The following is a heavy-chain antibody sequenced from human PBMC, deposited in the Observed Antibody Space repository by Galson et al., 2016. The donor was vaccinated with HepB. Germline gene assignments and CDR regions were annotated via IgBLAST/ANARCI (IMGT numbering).Heavy chain of an antibody. V-gene: IGHV1-8*02. CDR3: ARGGARMVITAVSGY. CDR2: MNPTTGNT. CDR1: GYTFIHYG. D-gene: IGHD4/OR15-4a*01. J-gene: IGHJ4*02. Sequence: SVKVSCKASGYTFIHYGINWVRQATGQGLEWLGWMNPTTGNTGYAQKFQGRVTMSRDSAINTAYMELRSLRSEDTAVYYCARGGARMVITAVSGYWGQGTLVTVSS.